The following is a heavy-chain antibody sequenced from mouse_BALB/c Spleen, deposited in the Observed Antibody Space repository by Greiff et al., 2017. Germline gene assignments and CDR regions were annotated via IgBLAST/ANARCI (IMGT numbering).Heavy chain of an antibody. CDR2: INPSNGGT. V-gene: IGHV1S81*02. CDR3: TRPVVAEGFAY. D-gene: IGHD1-1*01. Sequence: QVQLQQSGAELVKPGASVKLSCKASGYTFTSYYMNWVKQRPGQGLEWIGEINPSNGGTNFNEKFKSKATLTVDKSSSTAYMQLSSLTSEDSAVYYCTRPVVAEGFAYWGQGTLVTVSA. J-gene: IGHJ3*01. CDR1: GYTFTSYY.